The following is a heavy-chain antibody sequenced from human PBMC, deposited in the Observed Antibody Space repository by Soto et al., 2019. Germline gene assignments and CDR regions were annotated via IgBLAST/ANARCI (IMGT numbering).Heavy chain of an antibody. CDR3: VKGAYGSGWD. J-gene: IGHJ4*02. CDR1: GFTFSTYA. D-gene: IGHD6-19*01. V-gene: IGHV3-23*01. Sequence: EVQLLESGGGLVQPGGSLRLSCAASGFTFSTYAMSWVRQAPGKGLQWVSAISGSGGNTYYADSVKGRFTMSRDNSKNTLYLPMNSLRAEDTAVYYCVKGAYGSGWDWGQGTLVTVSS. CDR2: ISGSGGNT.